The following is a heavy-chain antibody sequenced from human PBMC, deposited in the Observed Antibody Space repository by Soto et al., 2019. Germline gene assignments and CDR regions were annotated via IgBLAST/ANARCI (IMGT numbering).Heavy chain of an antibody. J-gene: IGHJ6*02. CDR3: AKGDFWSGYYPPARDMVNYYGMDV. Sequence: GGSLRRSCAASGFTFSSYGMHWVRQAPGKGLEWVAVISYDGSNKYYADSVKGRFTISRDNSKNTLYLQMNSLRAEDTAVYYCAKGDFWSGYYPPARDMVNYYGMDVWGQGTTVTVSS. D-gene: IGHD3-3*01. CDR1: GFTFSSYG. V-gene: IGHV3-30*18. CDR2: ISYDGSNK.